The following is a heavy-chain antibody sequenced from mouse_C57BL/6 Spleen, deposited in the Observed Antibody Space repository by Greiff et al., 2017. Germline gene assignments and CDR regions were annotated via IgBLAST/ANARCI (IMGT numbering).Heavy chain of an antibody. V-gene: IGHV6-3*01. CDR2: IRLKSDNYAT. CDR3: TRVAQATFAY. CDR1: GFTFSNYW. Sequence: EVKLLESGGGLVQPGGSMKLSCVASGFTFSNYWMNWVRQSPEKGLEWVAQIRLKSDNYATHYAESVKGRFTISRDDSKSSVYLQMNNLRAEDTGIYYCTRVAQATFAYWGQGTLVTVSA. D-gene: IGHD3-2*02. J-gene: IGHJ3*01.